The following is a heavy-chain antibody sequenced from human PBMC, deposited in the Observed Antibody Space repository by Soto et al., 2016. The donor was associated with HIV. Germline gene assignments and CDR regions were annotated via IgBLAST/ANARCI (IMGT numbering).Heavy chain of an antibody. CDR2: ISRNGDYI. CDR1: GFAFNSYS. V-gene: IGHV3-21*01. CDR3: AGRVGGWRVTMIPLTS. J-gene: IGHJ4*02. Sequence: EVQLVESGGGLVKPGGSLRLSCEDSGFAFNSYSLHWVRQAPGKGLEWVASISRNGDYIKYADSVKGRFTISRDNAERSLFLQMNSLRVDDTAVYYCAGRVGGWRVTMIPLTSWGQGVLVQRLL. D-gene: IGHD3-22*01.